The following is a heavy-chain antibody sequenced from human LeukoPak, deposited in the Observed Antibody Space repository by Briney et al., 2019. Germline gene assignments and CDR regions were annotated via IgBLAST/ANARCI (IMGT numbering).Heavy chain of an antibody. D-gene: IGHD5-24*01. Sequence: PSETLSLTCTVSGASISSYYWSWIRQSPGKGLEWIGYIYYRGNTNYNPSLKSRVTISVDTSKNQFSLKLSSVTAADTAVYYCASSRPDGYNYLGYWGQGTLVTVSS. CDR1: GASISSYY. CDR2: IYYRGNT. J-gene: IGHJ4*02. CDR3: ASSRPDGYNYLGY. V-gene: IGHV4-59*08.